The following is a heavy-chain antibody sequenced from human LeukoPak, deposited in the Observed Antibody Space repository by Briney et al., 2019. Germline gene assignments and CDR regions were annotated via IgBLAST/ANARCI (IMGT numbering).Heavy chain of an antibody. J-gene: IGHJ4*02. V-gene: IGHV3-53*05. CDR3: AKDEFVVVPAATSFDY. Sequence: GGSLRLSCAPSGLIVSNNYMAWVRQAPGKGLEWVSVIFSGGGTYYADSVKGRFTISRDNSKNTLYLQMNSLRAEDTAVYYCAKDEFVVVPAATSFDYWGQGTLVTVSS. CDR2: IFSGGGT. D-gene: IGHD2-2*01. CDR1: GLIVSNNY.